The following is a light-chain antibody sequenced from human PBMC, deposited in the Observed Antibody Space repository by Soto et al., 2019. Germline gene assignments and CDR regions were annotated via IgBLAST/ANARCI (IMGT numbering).Light chain of an antibody. CDR3: RAYAGSSTLV. V-gene: IGLV2-8*01. Sequence: QSAPTQPPSASGSPGQSVTFSCTGTSSDVGGYNYVSWYQQYPGKAPKLMIYEVYKRQTGVPDRFSGYKSGNTASLTLSGLQPEDDADYYCRAYAGSSTLVFGGGTKVTVL. J-gene: IGLJ2*01. CDR1: SSDVGGYNY. CDR2: EVY.